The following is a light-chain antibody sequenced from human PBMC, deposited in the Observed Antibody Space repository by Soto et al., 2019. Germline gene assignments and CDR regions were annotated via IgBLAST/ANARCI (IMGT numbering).Light chain of an antibody. CDR2: GAF. CDR3: SSYASTTSVV. Sequence: QSVLTQPASVSGSPGQSITISCAGTSSDIGSSYVSWYQQHPGKAPELMIYGAFNRVSGVSTRFSGSKSGNTASLTISGLQPEDGGDYSCSSYASTTSVVFGGGTKLTVL. V-gene: IGLV2-14*03. CDR1: SSDIGSSY. J-gene: IGLJ3*02.